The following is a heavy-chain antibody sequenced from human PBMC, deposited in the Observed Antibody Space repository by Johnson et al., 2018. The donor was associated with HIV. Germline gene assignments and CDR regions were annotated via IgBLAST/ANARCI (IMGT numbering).Heavy chain of an antibody. CDR3: ARVLTTRGAFDI. CDR2: ISYDGTNK. D-gene: IGHD3-9*01. Sequence: QVQLVESGGGVVQPGRSLRLSCAASGFTFSSYGMHWVRQAPGKGLEWVALISYDGTNKYYADSVKGRFTISRDNSKNTLYLQMNSLRAEDTAVYYCARVLTTRGAFDIWGQGTMVTVSS. V-gene: IGHV3-30*19. J-gene: IGHJ3*02. CDR1: GFTFSSYG.